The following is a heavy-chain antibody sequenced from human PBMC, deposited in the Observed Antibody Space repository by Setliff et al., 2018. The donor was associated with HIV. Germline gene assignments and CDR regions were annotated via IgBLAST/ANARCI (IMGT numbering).Heavy chain of an antibody. CDR2: INHSGRA. J-gene: IGHJ4*02. CDR1: GESFSGYY. V-gene: IGHV4-34*01. CDR3: ARGAPYCNHGICHLFDY. D-gene: IGHD2-8*01. Sequence: SETLSLTCAVYGESFSGYYWSWIRQPAGKGLEWLGEINHSGRAKYNPSLKSRVTISVDTSKNQFSLRLSSVAAADTAVYYCARGAPYCNHGICHLFDYWGQGNLVTVTS.